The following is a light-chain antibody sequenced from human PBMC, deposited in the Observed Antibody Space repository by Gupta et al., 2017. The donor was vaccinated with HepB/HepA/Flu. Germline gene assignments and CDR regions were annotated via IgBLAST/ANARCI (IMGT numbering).Light chain of an antibody. V-gene: IGLV1-47*01. J-gene: IGLJ3*02. Sequence: QSVLTQPPSASGTPGQTVTISCSGSGSNIGSNYVYWYQQLPGAAPHLIIYRNNQRPSGVPDRFSGSTSGFSASLAISGLRSEDEADYYCAGWDDNLSSPVFGGGTKLTVL. CDR3: AGWDDNLSSPV. CDR2: RNN. CDR1: GSNIGSNY.